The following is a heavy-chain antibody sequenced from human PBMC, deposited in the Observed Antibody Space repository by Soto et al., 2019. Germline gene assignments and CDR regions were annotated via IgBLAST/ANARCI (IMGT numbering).Heavy chain of an antibody. J-gene: IGHJ4*02. D-gene: IGHD4-17*01. CDR3: ARTTAVPNTLRSRYFFDY. V-gene: IGHV4-61*01. Sequence: SETLSLTCSVSGGSVSDKTYYWSWIRQPPGKRLEWIGYVYYSGTTNYNPSLKSRVTISVDLSKNRFSLRLSSVTTADTALYYCARTTAVPNTLRSRYFFDYWGQGTLVTSPQ. CDR1: GGSVSDKTYY. CDR2: VYYSGTT.